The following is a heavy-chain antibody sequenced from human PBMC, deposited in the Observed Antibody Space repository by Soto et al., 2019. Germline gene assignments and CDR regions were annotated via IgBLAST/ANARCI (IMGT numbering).Heavy chain of an antibody. J-gene: IGHJ3*02. V-gene: IGHV3-23*01. CDR3: AKVKGASGYENESIKHRRGYAFDI. D-gene: IGHD5-12*01. CDR2: ISGSGGST. CDR1: GFTFSSYA. Sequence: GGSLRLSCAASGFTFSSYAMSWVRQAPGKGLEWVSAISGSGGSTYYADSVKGRFTISRDNSKNTLYLQMNSLRAEDTAVNYCAKVKGASGYENESIKHRRGYAFDIWGQGTMVTVSS.